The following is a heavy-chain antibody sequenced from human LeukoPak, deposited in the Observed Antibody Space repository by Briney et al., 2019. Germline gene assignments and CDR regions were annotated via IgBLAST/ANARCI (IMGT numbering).Heavy chain of an antibody. J-gene: IGHJ3*02. CDR2: IREDGSET. CDR3: VRSSDMTGALHDAFDI. D-gene: IGHD3-9*01. CDR1: GFTFSRYW. Sequence: GGSLRLSCEASGFTFSRYWMSWVRQAPGKGLEWVASIREDGSETYPADSVRGRFAFSRDNAKNSLYLQMSSPRAEDTAVYYCVRSSDMTGALHDAFDIWGRGTLVTVSS. V-gene: IGHV3-7*01.